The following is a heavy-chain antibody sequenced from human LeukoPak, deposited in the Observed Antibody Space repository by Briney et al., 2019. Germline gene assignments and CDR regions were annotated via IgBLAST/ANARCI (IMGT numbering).Heavy chain of an antibody. V-gene: IGHV3-23*01. CDR3: AKLDYYDTH. Sequence: GGSLRLSCAASGFTFSRFAMHWVRQAPGKGLEWVSSITGSSASTYYADSVKGRFTISRDNSKNTLYLQMNSLRAEDTAVYFCAKLDYYDTHWGQGTLVTVSS. CDR1: GFTFSRFA. D-gene: IGHD3-22*01. CDR2: ITGSSAST. J-gene: IGHJ4*02.